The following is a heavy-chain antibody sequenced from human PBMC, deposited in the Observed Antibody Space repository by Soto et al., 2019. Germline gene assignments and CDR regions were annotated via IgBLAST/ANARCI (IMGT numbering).Heavy chain of an antibody. D-gene: IGHD6-13*01. Sequence: QVQLVQSGAEVKKPGSSVKLSCKTSGGTFRNYAINWVRQAPGQGLKWMGGSILVFGTANYAQTFQGRFTITADESTSTAYMELSSLRSEDTAVYYCAIPLPKQQLVRGAFDHWGQGTLVTVAS. V-gene: IGHV1-69*01. CDR1: GGTFRNYA. CDR3: AIPLPKQQLVRGAFDH. CDR2: SILVFGTA. J-gene: IGHJ4*02.